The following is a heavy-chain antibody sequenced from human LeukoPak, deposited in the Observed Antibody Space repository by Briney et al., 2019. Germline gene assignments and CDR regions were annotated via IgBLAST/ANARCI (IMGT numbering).Heavy chain of an antibody. CDR2: ISGYNGNP. CDR3: ARDPSLAVAGIRLFDY. Sequence: ASVKVSCKTSVYTFTNYGISWGRQAPGQGGEWMGWISGYNGNPRYAQKVQGRVTMTTDTSTNTAYMEVNSLRSDDTAIYYCARDPSLAVAGIRLFDYWGQGTLVIVSS. J-gene: IGHJ4*02. V-gene: IGHV1-18*01. D-gene: IGHD6-19*01. CDR1: VYTFTNYG.